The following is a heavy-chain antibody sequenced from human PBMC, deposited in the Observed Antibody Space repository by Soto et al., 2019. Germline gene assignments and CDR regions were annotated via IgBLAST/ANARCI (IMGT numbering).Heavy chain of an antibody. D-gene: IGHD3-22*01. CDR3: ANEGYYDSSGYYSVY. V-gene: IGHV3-23*01. Sequence: GSLRLSCAASGFTFSSYAMSWVRQAPGKGLEWVSAISGSGGSTYYADSVKGRFTISRDNSKNTLYLQMNSLRAEDTAVYYCANEGYYDSSGYYSVYWGQGTLVTVSS. J-gene: IGHJ4*02. CDR2: ISGSGGST. CDR1: GFTFSSYA.